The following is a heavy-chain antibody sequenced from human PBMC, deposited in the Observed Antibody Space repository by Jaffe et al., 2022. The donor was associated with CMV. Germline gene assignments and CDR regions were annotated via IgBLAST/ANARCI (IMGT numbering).Heavy chain of an antibody. Sequence: QVQLVQSGAEVKKPGASVKVSCKASGYTFTSYTITWVRQAPGQGLEWMGWISTYNGNTNYAQKYQGRVTMTTDTSTSTAYMELRSLRSDDTAVFYCARVDEDGYNTRYFDYWGQGTLVTVSS. J-gene: IGHJ4*02. CDR3: ARVDEDGYNTRYFDY. CDR1: GYTFTSYT. CDR2: ISTYNGNT. V-gene: IGHV1-18*01. D-gene: IGHD5-12*01.